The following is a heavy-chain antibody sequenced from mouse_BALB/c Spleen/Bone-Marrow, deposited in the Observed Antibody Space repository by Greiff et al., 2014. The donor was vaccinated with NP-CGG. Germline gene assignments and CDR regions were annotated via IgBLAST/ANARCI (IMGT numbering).Heavy chain of an antibody. Sequence: VQLQQPGAELVEPGASVKLSCTASGYNFNDTYMHWVKQRPEQGLEWIGRIDPANGNTNYDPKFQGKATVTADTSSNTAYLQLSSLTSEDSAVYYCARNGDRGASFAYWGQGTLVTVSA. J-gene: IGHJ3*01. CDR2: IDPANGNT. CDR3: ARNGDRGASFAY. D-gene: IGHD2-13*01. CDR1: GYNFNDTY. V-gene: IGHV14-3*02.